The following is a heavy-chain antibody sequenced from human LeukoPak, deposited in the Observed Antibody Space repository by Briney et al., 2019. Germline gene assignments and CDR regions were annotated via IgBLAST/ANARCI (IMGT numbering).Heavy chain of an antibody. CDR1: GYTFTSYG. CDR2: ISAYNGNT. D-gene: IGHD6-19*01. Sequence: ASVKVSCKASGYTFTSYGISWVRQAPGQGLEWMGWISAYNGNTNYAQKLQGRVTMTTDTSTSTAYMELRSLRSDDTAVYYCARDSSGWSTNWFDPWGQGTLVTVSS. CDR3: ARDSSGWSTNWFDP. V-gene: IGHV1-18*01. J-gene: IGHJ5*02.